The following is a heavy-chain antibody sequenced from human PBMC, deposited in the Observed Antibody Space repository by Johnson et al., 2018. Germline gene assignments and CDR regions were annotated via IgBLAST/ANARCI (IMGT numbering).Heavy chain of an antibody. J-gene: IGHJ6*03. V-gene: IGHV3-9*01. CDR1: GFTFDDYA. Sequence: VQLVQSGGGVVRPGGSLRLSCAASGFTFDDYAMHWVRQAPGKGLEWVSGISWNSGSVGYADSVKGRFTISRDNAKNSLYLQMNSLRPEDTALYYCAKDGGMGATRDYLGYMAVWGKGTTVTVSS. D-gene: IGHD1-26*01. CDR3: AKDGGMGATRDYLGYMAV. CDR2: ISWNSGSV.